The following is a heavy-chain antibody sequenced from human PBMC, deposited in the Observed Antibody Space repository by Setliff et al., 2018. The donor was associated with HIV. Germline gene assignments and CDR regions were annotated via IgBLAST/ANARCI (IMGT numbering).Heavy chain of an antibody. CDR2: ISHSGTT. J-gene: IGHJ4*02. V-gene: IGHV4-34*01. CDR1: GGSFSEYY. Sequence: SETLSLTCAVYGGSFSEYYWSWVRQPPGKGLEWLGEISHSGTTNYNPSLKSRLTILVDTSKKQFSVKLSSVTAADTAVYYCARGGTAAAGYLDNWGQGTPVPSPQ. CDR3: ARGGTAAAGYLDN. D-gene: IGHD6-13*01.